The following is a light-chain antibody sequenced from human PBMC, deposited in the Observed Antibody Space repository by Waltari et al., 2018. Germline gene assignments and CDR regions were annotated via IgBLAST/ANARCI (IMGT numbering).Light chain of an antibody. CDR1: SLRTSY. CDR2: GKD. V-gene: IGLV3-19*01. CDR3: SSRNGRANQVV. Sequence: SSELTQDPAVSVALGQTVRFTCQGDSLRTSYASWYQLKPGQAPVLVIYGKDKRPSGSPDRSSGYSTGTTSCLTITGAQAEDEADYYCSSRNGRANQVVFAGGTKVTVL. J-gene: IGLJ3*02.